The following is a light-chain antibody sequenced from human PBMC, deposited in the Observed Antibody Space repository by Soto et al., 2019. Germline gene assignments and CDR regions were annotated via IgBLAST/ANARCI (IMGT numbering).Light chain of an antibody. CDR1: QSVLYSSNNKNY. J-gene: IGKJ1*01. Sequence: DIVMTQSPDSLAVSLGERAAINCKSSQSVLYSSNNKNYLHWYQQKPGTAPKLLIYATSNLQSGVPSRFSGSGSGTEFTLTISSLQPEDFATYFCLQHKTYPQTFGQGTKVDIK. CDR3: LQHKTYPQT. V-gene: IGKV4-1*01. CDR2: ATS.